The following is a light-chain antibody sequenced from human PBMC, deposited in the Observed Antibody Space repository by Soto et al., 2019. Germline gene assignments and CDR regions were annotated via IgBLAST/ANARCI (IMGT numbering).Light chain of an antibody. J-gene: IGKJ2*01. Sequence: DIVMTQTPLSSPVTLGQPASISCRSSQSLLDSDGDTYLSWLQQRPGQPPRLLIYKTSSRFSGVTDRFSGSGAGTDFTLKISRVEVEDVGVYYCMQATQFPHTCGQGTKLES. CDR2: KTS. CDR3: MQATQFPHT. V-gene: IGKV2-24*01. CDR1: QSLLDSDGDTY.